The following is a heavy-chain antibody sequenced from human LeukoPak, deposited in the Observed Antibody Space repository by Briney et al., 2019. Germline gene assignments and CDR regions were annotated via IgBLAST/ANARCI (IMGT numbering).Heavy chain of an antibody. V-gene: IGHV3-23*01. J-gene: IGHJ4*02. D-gene: IGHD6-19*01. CDR2: ISGGGASR. CDR3: AGTSSGLDY. Sequence: GGSLRLSCAASGFTFSNYAMNWVRQAPGKGLEWVSGISGGGASRDYADSVKGRFTISRDNSKNTLYLQMNSLRAEDTAVYYCAGTSSGLDYWGQGTLVTVSS. CDR1: GFTFSNYA.